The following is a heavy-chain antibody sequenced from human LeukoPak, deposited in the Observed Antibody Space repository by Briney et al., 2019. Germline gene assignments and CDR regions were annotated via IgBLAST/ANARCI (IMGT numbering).Heavy chain of an antibody. CDR1: GGSISSGDYY. J-gene: IGHJ5*02. D-gene: IGHD5-12*01. CDR3: ARVGARGYSGYDTNWFDP. Sequence: PSQTLSLTCTVSGGSISSGDYYWSWIRQPPGKGLEWIGYIYYSGSTYYNPSLKSRVTISVDTSKNQFSLKLSSVTAADTAVYYCARVGARGYSGYDTNWFDPWGQGTLVTVSS. CDR2: IYYSGST. V-gene: IGHV4-30-4*08.